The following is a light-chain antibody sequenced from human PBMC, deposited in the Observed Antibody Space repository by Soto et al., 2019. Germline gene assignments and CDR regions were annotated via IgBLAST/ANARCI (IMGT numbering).Light chain of an antibody. CDR2: SNN. CDR3: APWDDSLSGRV. V-gene: IGLV1-47*02. CDR1: GSNIGTND. J-gene: IGLJ3*02. Sequence: QSALTQPPSASGTPGQRVTISCSGSGSNIGTNDVYCYQQLPGTAPKLLIFSNNQRPSGVPDRVSGSKSGTSASLAISGLRSGDEADYYCAPWDDSLSGRVFGGGTKVTVL.